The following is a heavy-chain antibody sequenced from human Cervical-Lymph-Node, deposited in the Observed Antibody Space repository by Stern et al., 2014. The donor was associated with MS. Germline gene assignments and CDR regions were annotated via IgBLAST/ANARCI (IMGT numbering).Heavy chain of an antibody. CDR3: QAFPAY. CDR2: INPSIGVT. V-gene: IGHV1-2*02. CDR1: GYSFTDYY. J-gene: IGHJ4*02. Sequence: VKLVESGAEVKKPGASVKVSCRSSGYSFTDYYFHWVRQAPGQGLEWMGCINPSIGVTHYAQQFQVRVTMTRGSSMNTAYMEISRLRSDDTAVYYCQAFPAYWGQGTLITVSS.